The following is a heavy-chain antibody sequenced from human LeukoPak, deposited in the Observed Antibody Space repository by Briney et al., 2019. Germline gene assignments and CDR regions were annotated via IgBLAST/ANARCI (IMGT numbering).Heavy chain of an antibody. D-gene: IGHD6-19*01. V-gene: IGHV3-74*01. CDR2: ITSDGSTT. CDR1: GFTFSSYW. J-gene: IGHJ4*02. CDR3: TREIAVAGTVDC. Sequence: GGSLRLSCAASGFTFSSYWMHWVRQAPGQGLVWVSRITSDGSTTSYADSVKGRFTISRDNAKNTLYLQMNSLRAEDSAMYYCTREIAVAGTVDCWGQGTLVTVSS.